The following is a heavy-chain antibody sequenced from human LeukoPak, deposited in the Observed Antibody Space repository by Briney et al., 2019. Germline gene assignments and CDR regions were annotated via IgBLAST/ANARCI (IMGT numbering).Heavy chain of an antibody. J-gene: IGHJ5*02. D-gene: IGHD2-2*01. V-gene: IGHV1-2*02. CDR1: GYTFTGYY. CDR2: INPKCGGA. CDR3: ARGVGTSWFDP. Sequence: ASVKVSCKASGYTFTGYYMHWVRQAPGQGLEWMGWINPKCGGANFAEKFQGRVTMTRDTSIRTVYMELSRVTYDDTAVYYCARGVGTSWFDPWGQGTLVTVSS.